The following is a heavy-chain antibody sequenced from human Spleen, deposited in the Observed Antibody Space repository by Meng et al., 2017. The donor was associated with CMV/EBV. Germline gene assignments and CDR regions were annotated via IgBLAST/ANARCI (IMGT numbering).Heavy chain of an antibody. Sequence: LSLACAASGFTFSSYAMHWVRQAPGKGLEWVAVVSYDGSNKYYADSVKGRFTISRDNPKNTLHLQMNSLRAEDTAVYNCARGDVYFDYWGQGTLVTVSS. V-gene: IGHV3-30*04. CDR1: GFTFSSYA. J-gene: IGHJ4*02. CDR3: ARGDVYFDY. D-gene: IGHD2-21*01. CDR2: VSYDGSNK.